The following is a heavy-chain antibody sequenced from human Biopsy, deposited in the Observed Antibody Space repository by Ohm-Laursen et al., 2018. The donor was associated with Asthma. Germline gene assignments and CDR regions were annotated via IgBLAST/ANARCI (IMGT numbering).Heavy chain of an antibody. J-gene: IGHJ4*02. Sequence: SLRLSCAASGFVFDDYALHWVRQAPGKGLEWVAVISYDGNHKFYEDSVKGRFTISRDNSKNTLYLQMNSLRTEDTAVYYCAKRRGYSGHDNDYWGQGTLVIVSS. CDR2: ISYDGNHK. CDR3: AKRRGYSGHDNDY. D-gene: IGHD5-12*01. V-gene: IGHV3-30*18. CDR1: GFVFDDYA.